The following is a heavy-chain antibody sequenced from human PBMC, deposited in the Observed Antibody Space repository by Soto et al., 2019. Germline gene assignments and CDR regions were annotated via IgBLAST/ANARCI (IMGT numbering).Heavy chain of an antibody. D-gene: IGHD3-10*01. Sequence: QVQLQESGPGLVKPSQTLSLTCTVSGGSISSGGYYWSWIRQHPGKGLEWIGYIYYSGSTYYNPSLESRVTISVDTSKNQFSLKLSSVTAADTAVYYCARAPAAYYYGSGSYLTQIQNWFDPWGQGTLVTVSS. CDR3: ARAPAAYYYGSGSYLTQIQNWFDP. V-gene: IGHV4-31*03. CDR1: GGSISSGGYY. CDR2: IYYSGST. J-gene: IGHJ5*02.